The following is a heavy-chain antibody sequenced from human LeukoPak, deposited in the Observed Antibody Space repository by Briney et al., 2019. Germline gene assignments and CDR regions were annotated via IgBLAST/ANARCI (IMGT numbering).Heavy chain of an antibody. V-gene: IGHV1-2*02. CDR1: GYTFTGYY. Sequence: GAPVKVSCKASGYTFTGYYMHWVRQAPGQGLEWMGWINPNSGGTNYAQKFQGRVTMTRDTSISTAYMELSRLRSDDTAVYYCAREGGDGIVGALRGYMDVWGKGTTVTVSS. J-gene: IGHJ6*03. CDR2: INPNSGGT. CDR3: AREGGDGIVGALRGYMDV. D-gene: IGHD1-26*01.